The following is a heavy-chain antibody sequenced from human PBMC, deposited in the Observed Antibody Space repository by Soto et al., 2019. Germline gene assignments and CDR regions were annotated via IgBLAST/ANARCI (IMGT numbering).Heavy chain of an antibody. CDR2: IYTSGRT. CDR1: GGPISSYY. J-gene: IGHJ5*02. Sequence: PSETLSLTCTVSGGPISSYYWSWIRQPAGKGLEWIGRIYTSGRTNYNPSLKSRVTMSVDTSKNQFSLKLSSVTAADTAVYYCARERYCSGGSCYPRPGWFDPWGQGTLVTVSS. CDR3: ARERYCSGGSCYPRPGWFDP. V-gene: IGHV4-4*07. D-gene: IGHD2-15*01.